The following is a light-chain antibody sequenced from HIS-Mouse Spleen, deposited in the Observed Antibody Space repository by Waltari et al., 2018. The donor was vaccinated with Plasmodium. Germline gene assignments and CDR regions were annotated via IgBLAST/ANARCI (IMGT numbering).Light chain of an antibody. V-gene: IGKV3-15*01. CDR2: GAS. Sequence: EIVMTQSPATLSVSPGERATLSCMARQSVSSNLAWYQQKPGQAPRLLIYGASTRATGIPARFSGSGSGTEFTLTISSLQSEDFAVYYCQQYNNWSFTFGPGTKVDIK. J-gene: IGKJ3*01. CDR1: QSVSSN. CDR3: QQYNNWSFT.